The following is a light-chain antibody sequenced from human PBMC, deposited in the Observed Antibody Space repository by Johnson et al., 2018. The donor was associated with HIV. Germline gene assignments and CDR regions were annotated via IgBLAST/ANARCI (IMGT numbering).Light chain of an antibody. CDR1: SSNIGNKY. J-gene: IGLJ1*01. CDR2: ENT. Sequence: QSVLSQPPSVSAAPGQKVTISCSGSSSNIGNKYVSWYQQLPGTAPKLLIYENTKRPSGIPARFSASKSGTSATLGITGLQTGDEADYYCGTWDSSLSAGVFGTGTKVTVL. CDR3: GTWDSSLSAGV. V-gene: IGLV1-51*02.